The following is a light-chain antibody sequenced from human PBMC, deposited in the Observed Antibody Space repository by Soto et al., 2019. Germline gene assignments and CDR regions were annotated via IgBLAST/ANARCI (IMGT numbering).Light chain of an antibody. CDR1: SSNIGSDS. V-gene: IGLV1-44*01. CDR2: SNN. Sequence: QSVLTQPPSASGTPGRRVTISSSGSSSNIGSDSVNWYQQLPGTAPKLLIYSNNQRPSGVPDRFSGSKSGTSASLAISGLQSEDEADYYCAAWDDSLNGVVFGGGTKLTVL. CDR3: AAWDDSLNGVV. J-gene: IGLJ2*01.